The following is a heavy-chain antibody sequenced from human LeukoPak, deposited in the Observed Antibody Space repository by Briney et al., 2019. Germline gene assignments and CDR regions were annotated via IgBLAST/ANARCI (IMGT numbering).Heavy chain of an antibody. CDR3: AVLSMVRGVTLFDY. J-gene: IGHJ4*02. CDR1: GLTFSSYS. Sequence: GSLRLSCAASGLTFSSYSMNWVRQAPGKGLEWVSSISSSSSYIYYADSVKGRFTISRDNAKNSLYLQMNSLRAEDTAVYYCAVLSMVRGVTLFDYWGQGTLVTVSS. CDR2: ISSSSSYI. D-gene: IGHD3-10*01. V-gene: IGHV3-21*01.